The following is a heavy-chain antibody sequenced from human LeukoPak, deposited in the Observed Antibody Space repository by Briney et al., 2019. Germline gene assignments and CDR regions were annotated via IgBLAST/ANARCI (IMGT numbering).Heavy chain of an antibody. J-gene: IGHJ4*02. D-gene: IGHD6-6*01. CDR1: GFTFSRYA. V-gene: IGHV3-23*01. CDR2: ISGSGGST. Sequence: GGSLRLSCAASGFTFSRYAMSWVRQAPGKGLEWVSAISGSGGSTYYADSVKGRFTISRDNSKNTLYLQMNSLRAEDTAVYYCAKVDRYSSSYFDYWGQGTLVTVSS. CDR3: AKVDRYSSSYFDY.